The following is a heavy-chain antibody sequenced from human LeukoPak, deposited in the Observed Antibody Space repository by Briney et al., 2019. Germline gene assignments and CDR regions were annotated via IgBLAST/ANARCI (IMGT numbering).Heavy chain of an antibody. J-gene: IGHJ6*03. D-gene: IGHD6-19*01. V-gene: IGHV4-39*07. CDR2: VYYSGST. Sequence: SETLSLTCTVSVGSISSSSYYWGWIRQPPGKGLEWIGSVYYSGSTYYNPSLKSRVTISVDTSKNQFSLKLSSVTAADTAVYYCARGDSSGSVMYYYMDVWGRGTTVTVSS. CDR1: VGSISSSSYY. CDR3: ARGDSSGSVMYYYMDV.